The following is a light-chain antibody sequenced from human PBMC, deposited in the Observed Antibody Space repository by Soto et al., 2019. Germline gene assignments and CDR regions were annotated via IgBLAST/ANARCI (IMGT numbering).Light chain of an antibody. CDR2: AAS. J-gene: IGKJ5*01. CDR1: QSISSY. V-gene: IGKV1-39*01. CDR3: PQGYSTPIT. Sequence: DIQMTQSPSSLSASVGDRVTITCRASQSISSYLNWYQQKPGKAPKLLIYAASSLQSGVPSTFSGSGSGTDFTLTISNLQPEDFATYYCPQGYSTPITVGQGTRLESK.